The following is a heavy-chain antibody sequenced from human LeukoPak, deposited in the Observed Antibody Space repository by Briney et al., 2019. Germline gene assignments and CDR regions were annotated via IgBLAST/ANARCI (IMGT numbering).Heavy chain of an antibody. CDR2: ISWNSGSI. V-gene: IGHV3-9*01. Sequence: GRSLRLSCAASGFTFDDYAMHWVRQAPGKGLEWVSGISWNSGSIGYADSVKGRFTISRDNAKNSLYLQMNSLRAEDTALYYCAKDSLAVTTYVGWYFDLWGRGTLVTVSS. CDR3: AKDSLAVTTYVGWYFDL. D-gene: IGHD4-17*01. CDR1: GFTFDDYA. J-gene: IGHJ2*01.